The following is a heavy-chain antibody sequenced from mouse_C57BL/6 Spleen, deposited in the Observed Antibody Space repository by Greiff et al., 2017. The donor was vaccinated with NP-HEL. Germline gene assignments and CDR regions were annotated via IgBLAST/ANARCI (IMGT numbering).Heavy chain of an antibody. CDR2: IYPGSGNT. D-gene: IGHD1-1*01. CDR1: GYTFTDYY. V-gene: IGHV1-76*01. J-gene: IGHJ4*01. CDR3: AREEGYYYGSSIYYYAMDY. Sequence: QVQLKESGAELVRPGASVKLSCKASGYTFTDYYINWVKQRPGQGLEWIARIYPGSGNTYYNEKFKGKATLTAEKSSSTAYMQLSSLTSEDSAVYFCAREEGYYYGSSIYYYAMDYWGQGTSVTVSS.